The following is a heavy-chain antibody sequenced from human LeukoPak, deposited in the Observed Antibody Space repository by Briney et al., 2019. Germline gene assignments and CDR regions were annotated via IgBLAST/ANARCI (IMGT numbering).Heavy chain of an antibody. CDR3: ARTLRWFPLAI. CDR2: IYYSGST. V-gene: IGHV4-39*07. D-gene: IGHD4-23*01. CDR1: GGSISSSSYY. J-gene: IGHJ3*02. Sequence: SETLSLTCTVSGGSISSSSYYWGWIRQPPGKGLEWIGSIYYSGSTYYNPSLKSRVTISVDTSKNQFSLKLSSVTAADTAVYYCARTLRWFPLAIWGQGTMVTVSS.